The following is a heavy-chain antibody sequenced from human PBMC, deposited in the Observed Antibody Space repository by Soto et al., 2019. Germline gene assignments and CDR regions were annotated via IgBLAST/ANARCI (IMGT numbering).Heavy chain of an antibody. D-gene: IGHD1-1*01. CDR1: VDSINFYH. CDR3: ARVARTGQYYFDF. J-gene: IGHJ4*02. Sequence: QVQLQESGPGLVKPSETLSLTCTVSVDSINFYHWTWIREPPGKGLEWMGYIYYTGSTNYNPSLKSRVSISVDTSKNQFSLKLSSVTAADTAVYYCARVARTGQYYFDFWGQGALVTVSS. V-gene: IGHV4-59*01. CDR2: IYYTGST.